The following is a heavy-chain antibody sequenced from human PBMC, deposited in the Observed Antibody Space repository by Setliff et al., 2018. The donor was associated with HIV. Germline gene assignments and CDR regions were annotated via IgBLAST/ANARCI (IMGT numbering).Heavy chain of an antibody. Sequence: LSPTCTVSGGSISSHYWSWIRQPPGKGLEWIGHIYTSGSTNYNPSLKSRVTMSVGTSKNQFSLKLISVTAADTAVYYCAGCYYNFWSGYPLDYMDVWGKGTTVTVSS. D-gene: IGHD3-3*01. V-gene: IGHV4-4*08. CDR1: GGSISSHY. CDR3: AGCYYNFWSGYPLDYMDV. CDR2: IYTSGST. J-gene: IGHJ6*03.